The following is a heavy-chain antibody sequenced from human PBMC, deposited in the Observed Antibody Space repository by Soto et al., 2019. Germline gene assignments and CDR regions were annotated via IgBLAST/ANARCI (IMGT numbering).Heavy chain of an antibody. Sequence: ASVKVSCKASGYTFSTYYMHWVRQAPGQGLEWVGMVNPGDGHTKYAQKFWGRVTMTTDTSTSTLYMELTNVRSEDAAVYYCAREALTGYRDFDYWGQGTLVTVSS. J-gene: IGHJ4*02. CDR1: GYTFSTYY. V-gene: IGHV1-46*01. CDR3: AREALTGYRDFDY. D-gene: IGHD3-9*01. CDR2: VNPGDGHT.